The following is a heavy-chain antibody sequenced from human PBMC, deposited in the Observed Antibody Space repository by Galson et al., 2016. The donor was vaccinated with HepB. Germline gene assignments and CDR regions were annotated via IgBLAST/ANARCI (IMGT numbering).Heavy chain of an antibody. V-gene: IGHV3-7*01. CDR2: IEKDGSEE. D-gene: IGHD5-12*01. CDR1: GLTFNIQY. J-gene: IGHJ4*02. CDR3: AKDAHNGYLLNRFDY. Sequence: SLRLSCAVSGLTFNIQYMSWVRQAPGKGLEWVANIEKDGSEENYVDSVKGRFTISRDTSKSTLYLQMNSLKAEDTAVYHCAKDAHNGYLLNRFDYWGQGTLVTVSS.